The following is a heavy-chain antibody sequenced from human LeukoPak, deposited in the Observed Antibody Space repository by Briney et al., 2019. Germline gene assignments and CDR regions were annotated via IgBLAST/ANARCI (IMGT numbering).Heavy chain of an antibody. V-gene: IGHV3-48*03. J-gene: IGHJ4*02. Sequence: GGPLRLSCAASGFIFSTYEMAWVRQAPGKGLEWLSYISNSGSPIRYADSVKGRFTISRDNAENSVYLQMNSLRAEDTAVYYCACGPQYTGSFPFWGQGTLVTVSS. D-gene: IGHD1-26*01. CDR1: GFIFSTYE. CDR2: ISNSGSPI. CDR3: ACGPQYTGSFPF.